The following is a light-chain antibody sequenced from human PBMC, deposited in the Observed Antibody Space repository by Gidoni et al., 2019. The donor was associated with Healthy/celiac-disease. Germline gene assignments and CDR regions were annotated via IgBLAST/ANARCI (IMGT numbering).Light chain of an antibody. CDR3: MQGTHWPPYT. CDR1: RSLVHSDGNTF. V-gene: IGKV2-30*02. Sequence: DVVMTQSPLSLTVTLGQPASISCRSSRSLVHSDGNTFLTWFHQRPGQSPRRLIYRISNRDSGVPDRFSGSGSGTDFTLKISRMEAEDVGVYYCMQGTHWPPYTFXXXTKLEIK. J-gene: IGKJ2*01. CDR2: RIS.